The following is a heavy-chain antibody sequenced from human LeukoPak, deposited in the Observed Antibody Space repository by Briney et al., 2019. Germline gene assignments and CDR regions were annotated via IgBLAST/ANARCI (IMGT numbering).Heavy chain of an antibody. CDR2: ISSSSSHI. CDR1: GFTFSSYS. V-gene: IGHV3-21*01. D-gene: IGHD2-15*01. Sequence: GGSLRLPCAASGFTFSSYSMNWVRQAPGKGLEWVSSISSSSSHIYYADSVKGRFTISRDNAKNSLYLQMNSLRAEDTAVYYCARDPQRYCSGGSCYNYWGQGTLVTVSS. CDR3: ARDPQRYCSGGSCYNY. J-gene: IGHJ4*02.